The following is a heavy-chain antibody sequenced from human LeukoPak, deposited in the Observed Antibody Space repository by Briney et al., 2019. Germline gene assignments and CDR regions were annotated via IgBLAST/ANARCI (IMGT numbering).Heavy chain of an antibody. J-gene: IGHJ4*02. CDR1: GGSISSYY. Sequence: SETLSLTCTVSGGSISSYYWSWIRQPAGKGLEWIGRIYTSGSTNYNPSLKSRVTMSVDTSKNQFSLKLSPVTAADTAVYYCARDAGYSSGWLPAPFDYWGQGTLVTVSS. CDR2: IYTSGST. V-gene: IGHV4-4*07. CDR3: ARDAGYSSGWLPAPFDY. D-gene: IGHD6-19*01.